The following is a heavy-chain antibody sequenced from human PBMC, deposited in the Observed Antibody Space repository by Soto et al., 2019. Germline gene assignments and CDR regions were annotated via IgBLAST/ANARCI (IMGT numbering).Heavy chain of an antibody. CDR3: ARAIFDPNSYFDY. D-gene: IGHD3-9*01. CDR1: GGSVSSGSYY. V-gene: IGHV4-61*01. CDR2: IYYSGST. Sequence: SETLSLTCTVSGGSVSSGSYYWSWIRQPPGKGLEWIGYIYYSGSTYYNPSLKSRVTISVDTSKNQFSLKLSSVTAADTAVYYCARAIFDPNSYFDYWGQGTLVTVSS. J-gene: IGHJ4*02.